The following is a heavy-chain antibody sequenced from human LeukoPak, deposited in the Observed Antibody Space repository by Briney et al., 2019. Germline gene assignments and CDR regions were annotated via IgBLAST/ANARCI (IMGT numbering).Heavy chain of an antibody. Sequence: ASVKVSCKVSGYTLTGVSMHWVRQAPGKGLEWMGGFDPEDGETIYAQKFQGRVTMTEDTSTDTAYMELSSLRSEDTAVYYCATNLGIWFDKNNTWGQGTLVTVSS. D-gene: IGHD3-10*01. CDR1: GYTLTGVS. J-gene: IGHJ4*02. CDR2: FDPEDGET. V-gene: IGHV1-24*01. CDR3: ATNLGIWFDKNNT.